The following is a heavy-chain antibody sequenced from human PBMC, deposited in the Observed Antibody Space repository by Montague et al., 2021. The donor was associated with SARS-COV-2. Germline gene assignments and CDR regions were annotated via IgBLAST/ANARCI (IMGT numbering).Heavy chain of an antibody. D-gene: IGHD1-7*01. CDR3: ARGRTGTTFYYYYYYGMDG. CDR1: GGSFSGYY. Sequence: SETLSLTCAVYGGSFSGYYWSWIRQPPGKGLEWIGEINHSGSTNYNPSLKSRVTISVDTSKNQFSLTLSSVTAADTAVYYCARGRTGTTFYYYYYYGMDGWGQGTTVTVSS. J-gene: IGHJ6*02. V-gene: IGHV4-34*01. CDR2: INHSGST.